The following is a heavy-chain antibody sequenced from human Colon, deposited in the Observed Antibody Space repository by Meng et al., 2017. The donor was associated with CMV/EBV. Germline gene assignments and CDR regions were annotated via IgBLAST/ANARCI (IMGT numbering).Heavy chain of an antibody. CDR2: ISSSSSYI. CDR1: GFTFSSYS. J-gene: IGHJ6*02. D-gene: IGHD2-15*01. V-gene: IGHV3-21*01. Sequence: GESLKISCAASGFTFSSYSMNWVRQAPGKGLEWVSSISSSSSYIYYADSVKGRFTISRDNAKNSLYLQMNSLRAKDTAVYYCAREGGPDPYYYYGMDVWGQGTTVTVSS. CDR3: AREGGPDPYYYYGMDV.